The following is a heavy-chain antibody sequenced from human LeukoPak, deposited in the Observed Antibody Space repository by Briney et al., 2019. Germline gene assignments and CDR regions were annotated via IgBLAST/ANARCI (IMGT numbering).Heavy chain of an antibody. CDR3: ARDPVSSWYYYYYMDV. D-gene: IGHD6-13*01. J-gene: IGHJ6*03. CDR1: GFTFSSYA. V-gene: IGHV3-30*04. Sequence: PGRSLRLFCAASGFTFSSYAMHWVRQAPGKGLEWVAVISYDGSNKYYADSVKGRFTISRDNSKNTLYLQMNSLRAEDTAVYYCARDPVSSWYYYYYMDVWGKGTTVTVSS. CDR2: ISYDGSNK.